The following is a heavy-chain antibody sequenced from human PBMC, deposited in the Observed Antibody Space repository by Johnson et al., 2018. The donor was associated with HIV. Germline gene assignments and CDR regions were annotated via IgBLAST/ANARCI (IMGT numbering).Heavy chain of an antibody. J-gene: IGHJ3*02. Sequence: VQLVESGGGVVRPGGSLRLSCAASGFTFDDYGMSWVRQAPGKGLEWVSGINWNGGSTGYADSVKGRFTISRDNAKNSLYLQRNSLRAEDTALYYCARDRTGGSYPRAFDIWGQGTMVTVSS. CDR2: INWNGGST. V-gene: IGHV3-20*04. CDR1: GFTFDDYG. CDR3: ARDRTGGSYPRAFDI. D-gene: IGHD1-26*01.